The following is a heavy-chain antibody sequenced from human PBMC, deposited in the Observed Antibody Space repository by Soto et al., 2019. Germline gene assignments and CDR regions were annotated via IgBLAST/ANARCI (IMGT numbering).Heavy chain of an antibody. V-gene: IGHV4-39*01. J-gene: IGHJ4*02. CDR3: ARGPPREVVTASYFDY. Sequence: SETLSLTCTVSGGSISSSSYYWGWIRQPPGKGLEWIGSIYYSGSTYYNPSLKSRVTISVDTSKNQFSLKLSSVTAADTAVYYCARGPPREVVTASYFDYWGQGTLVTVSS. CDR2: IYYSGST. D-gene: IGHD2-21*02. CDR1: GGSISSSSYY.